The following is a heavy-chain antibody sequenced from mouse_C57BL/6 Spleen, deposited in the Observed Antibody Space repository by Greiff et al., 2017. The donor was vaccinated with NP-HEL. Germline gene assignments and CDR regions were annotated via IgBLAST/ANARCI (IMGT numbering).Heavy chain of an antibody. D-gene: IGHD2-2*01. CDR1: GYTFTDYY. CDR3: ARSRRGYDYFDY. J-gene: IGHJ2*01. Sequence: QVQLKESGAELVRPGASVKLSCKASGYTFTDYYINWVKQRPGQGLEWIARIYPGSGNTYYNEKFKGKATLTAEKSSSTAYMQLSSLTSEDSAVYFCARSRRGYDYFDYWGQGTTLTVSS. V-gene: IGHV1-76*01. CDR2: IYPGSGNT.